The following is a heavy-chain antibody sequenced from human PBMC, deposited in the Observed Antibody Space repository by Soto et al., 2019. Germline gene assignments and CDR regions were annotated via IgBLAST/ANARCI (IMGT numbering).Heavy chain of an antibody. J-gene: IGHJ4*02. CDR3: ARDWAAAVPLDY. V-gene: IGHV1-18*01. Sequence: QVQLVQSGAEVKKPGASVKVSCKASGYTSTSYGISWVRQAPGQGLVWMGWISAYNGNTNYAQKLQGRVTLTTHTSTSTAYMELRSLRSDDTAVYYCARDWAAAVPLDYWGQGTLGTVAS. CDR2: ISAYNGNT. D-gene: IGHD6-13*01. CDR1: GYTSTSYG.